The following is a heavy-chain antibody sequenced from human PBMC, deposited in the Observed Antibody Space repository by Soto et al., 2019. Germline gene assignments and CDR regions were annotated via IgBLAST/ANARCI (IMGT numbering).Heavy chain of an antibody. CDR3: VRRHVSATGIDWFDP. D-gene: IGHD6-13*01. V-gene: IGHV1-3*01. Sequence: ASVNVSFKSSGYTFTSYGMHWVRQAPGQRLEWMGWINAANGDTKYSPKFQGRVTITRNTSASTAYMELSSLRSEDTAVYYCVRRHVSATGIDWFDPWGQGTLVTVSS. CDR2: INAANGDT. J-gene: IGHJ5*02. CDR1: GYTFTSYG.